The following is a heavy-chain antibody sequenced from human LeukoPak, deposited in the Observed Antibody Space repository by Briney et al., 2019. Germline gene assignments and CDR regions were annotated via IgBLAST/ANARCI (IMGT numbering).Heavy chain of an antibody. V-gene: IGHV4-59*01. J-gene: IGHJ3*02. CDR2: IYYSGST. Sequence: SETLSLTCTVSGGSISSYYWSWTRQPPGKGLEWIGYIYYSGSTNYNPSLKSRVTISVDTSKNQFSLKLSSVTAADTAVYYCARVGGGATIAFDIWGQGTMVTVSS. D-gene: IGHD5-12*01. CDR3: ARVGGGATIAFDI. CDR1: GGSISSYY.